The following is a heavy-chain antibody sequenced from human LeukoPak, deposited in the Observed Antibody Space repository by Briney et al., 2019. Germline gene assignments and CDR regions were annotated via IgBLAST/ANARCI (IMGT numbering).Heavy chain of an antibody. J-gene: IGHJ6*02. Sequence: GGSLRLSGAASGFTFSSYSMNWVRQAPGKGLEWVSSISSSSSYIYYADSVKGRFTISRDNAKNSLYLQMNSLRAEDTAVYYCARVGVVPAAMYDYYGMDVWGQGTTVTVSS. V-gene: IGHV3-21*01. CDR1: GFTFSSYS. D-gene: IGHD2-2*01. CDR2: ISSSSSYI. CDR3: ARVGVVPAAMYDYYGMDV.